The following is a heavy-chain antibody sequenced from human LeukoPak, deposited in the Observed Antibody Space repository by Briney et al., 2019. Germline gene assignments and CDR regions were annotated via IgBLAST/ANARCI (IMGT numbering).Heavy chain of an antibody. CDR2: IYPGDSDT. CDR1: GYDFTNYW. J-gene: IGHJ5*02. CDR3: ARGNRFDP. V-gene: IGHV5-51*01. Sequence: GESLKISCKGSGYDFTNYWIGWVRQMPGKGLEWMGTIYPGDSDTRYSPSFQGQVTISADKSINTAYLQWSSLKASDTAIYYCARGNRFDPWGQGTLVTVSS.